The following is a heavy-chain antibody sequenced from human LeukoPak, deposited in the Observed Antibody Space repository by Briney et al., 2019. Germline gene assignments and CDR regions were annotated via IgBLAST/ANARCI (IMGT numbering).Heavy chain of an antibody. Sequence: EASVKVSCKASGYTFTSYGISWVRQAPGQGLEWMGWISAYNGNTNYAQKLQGRVTMTTDTSTSTAYMELRSLRSDDTAGYYCARRGYCSGGSCFDDAFDIWGQGTMVTVSS. J-gene: IGHJ3*02. CDR1: GYTFTSYG. V-gene: IGHV1-18*01. D-gene: IGHD2-15*01. CDR3: ARRGYCSGGSCFDDAFDI. CDR2: ISAYNGNT.